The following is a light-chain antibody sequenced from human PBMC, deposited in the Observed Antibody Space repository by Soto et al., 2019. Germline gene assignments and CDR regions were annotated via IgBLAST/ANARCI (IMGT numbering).Light chain of an antibody. Sequence: EIVLTQSPGTLSLSPGDRATLSCRASQSINGNYLHWYQQKPGQAPRLLIFGTSSRATGIPDRFIGGGSGTDFTLTISRLEPEDFAVYYCQQYNKWPWTFGQGTKVEI. J-gene: IGKJ1*01. CDR2: GTS. CDR3: QQYNKWPWT. CDR1: QSINGNY. V-gene: IGKV3-20*01.